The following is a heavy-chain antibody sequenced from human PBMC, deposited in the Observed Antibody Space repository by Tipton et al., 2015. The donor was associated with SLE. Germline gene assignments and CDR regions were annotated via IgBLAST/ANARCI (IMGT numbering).Heavy chain of an antibody. Sequence: SLRLSCAASGFTSSSYWVHWVRQAPGKGLEWVAVISDDGTSVHYADSAKGRFTISRDNSKNTLYLQLSSLRADDTALYYCAKEIRPNDYWGQGTLVTVFS. J-gene: IGHJ4*02. CDR1: GFTSSSYW. V-gene: IGHV3-30*18. CDR2: ISDDGTSV. CDR3: AKEIRPNDY.